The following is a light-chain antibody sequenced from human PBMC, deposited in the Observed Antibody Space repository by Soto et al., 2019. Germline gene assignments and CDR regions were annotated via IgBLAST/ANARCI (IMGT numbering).Light chain of an antibody. CDR1: QGISNY. CDR2: AAY. J-gene: IGKJ1*01. Sequence: DIPMTQSTSSLSASVGDRVTITCRASQGISNYLAWYQQKPGKVPKLLIYAAYTLQSVVPSRFSGSGSGTDFTLTISSLQPADVATYSCQKYNSAPWTFGQGTKVEIK. V-gene: IGKV1-27*01. CDR3: QKYNSAPWT.